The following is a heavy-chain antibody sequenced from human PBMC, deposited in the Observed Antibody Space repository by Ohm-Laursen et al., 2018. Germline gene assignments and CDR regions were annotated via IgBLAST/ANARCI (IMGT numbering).Heavy chain of an antibody. CDR3: MRGLYCRSGTGNY. CDR1: GFTFSEHY. Sequence: GSLRLSCAASGFTFSEHYMDWVRQDPGKGLEWVGRIRDKGNSDTTSYAPSVKGRFTISRDDSRNLVYLQMNSLKTDDSAIYYCMRGLYCRSGTGNYWGQGTRVTVSS. J-gene: IGHJ4*02. CDR2: IRDKGNSDTT. D-gene: IGHD2-15*01. V-gene: IGHV3-72*01.